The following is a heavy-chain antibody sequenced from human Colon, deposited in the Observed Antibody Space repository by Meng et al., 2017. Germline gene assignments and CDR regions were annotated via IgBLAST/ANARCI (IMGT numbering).Heavy chain of an antibody. J-gene: IGHJ4*02. CDR2: VYHRGDT. V-gene: IGHV4-4*02. Sequence: QWRPQESAPGLVKPWGSLSLTCTVSGDSRSSDIWWSWVRQPPGKGLEWIGEVYHRGDTNYNPSLKSRVVISVDRSKNQFSLNLSSVTAADTAVYYCGRDQGRQLINHWGQGTLVTVSS. CDR1: GDSRSSDIW. CDR3: GRDQGRQLINH. D-gene: IGHD1-1*01.